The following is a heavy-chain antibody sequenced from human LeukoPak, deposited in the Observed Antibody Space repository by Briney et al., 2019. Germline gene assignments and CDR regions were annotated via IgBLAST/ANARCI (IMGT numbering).Heavy chain of an antibody. CDR2: IRYDGSNK. J-gene: IGHJ6*03. Sequence: GGSLRLSCAASGFTFSSYGMHWVRQAPGKGLEWVAFIRYDGSNKYYADSVKSRFTISRDNSKNTLYLQMNSLRAEDTAVYYCAKDPRVMVRGPYCYYMDVWGKGTTVTVSS. CDR1: GFTFSSYG. V-gene: IGHV3-30*02. CDR3: AKDPRVMVRGPYCYYMDV. D-gene: IGHD3-10*01.